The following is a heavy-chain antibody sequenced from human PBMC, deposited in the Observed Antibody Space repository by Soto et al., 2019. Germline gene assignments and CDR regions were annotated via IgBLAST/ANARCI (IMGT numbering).Heavy chain of an antibody. CDR3: AREESLAYYDSSGYYYYFDY. CDR1: GGSISSYY. V-gene: IGHV4-4*07. D-gene: IGHD3-22*01. CDR2: IYTSGST. Sequence: NPSETLSLTCTVSGGSISSYYWSWIRQPAGKGLEWIGRIYTSGSTNYNPSLKSRVTMSVDTSKNQFSLKLSSVTAADTAVYYCAREESLAYYDSSGYYYYFDYWGQGTLVTVSS. J-gene: IGHJ4*02.